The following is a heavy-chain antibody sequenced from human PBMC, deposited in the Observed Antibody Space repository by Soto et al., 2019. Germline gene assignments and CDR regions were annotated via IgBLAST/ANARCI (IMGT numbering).Heavy chain of an antibody. Sequence: SETLSLTCTISGGSVSVYYWSWIRQPTGQGLEWIGYIYASGSPYYNPSLRSRVTISADTSKNQISLKLTSPTAADTAVYYCARGVGSSPPQYWGRGTLVTVSS. D-gene: IGHD1-26*01. V-gene: IGHV4-59*02. CDR2: IYASGSP. CDR3: ARGVGSSPPQY. CDR1: GGSVSVYY. J-gene: IGHJ4*02.